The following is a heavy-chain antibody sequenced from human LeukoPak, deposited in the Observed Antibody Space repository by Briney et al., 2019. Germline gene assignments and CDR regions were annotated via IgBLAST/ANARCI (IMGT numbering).Heavy chain of an antibody. D-gene: IGHD2-15*01. CDR2: INPSGGST. Sequence: ASVKVSCKASGGTFSSYAISWVRQAPGQGLEWMGIINPSGGSTSYAQKFQGRVTMTRDTSTSTVYMELSSLRSEDTAVYYCARDNPPTDIDIWGQGTMVTVSS. J-gene: IGHJ3*02. V-gene: IGHV1-46*01. CDR1: GGTFSSYA. CDR3: ARDNPPTDIDI.